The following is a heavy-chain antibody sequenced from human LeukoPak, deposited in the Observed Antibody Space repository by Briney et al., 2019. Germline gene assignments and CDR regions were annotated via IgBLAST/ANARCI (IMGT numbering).Heavy chain of an antibody. D-gene: IGHD1-1*01. CDR3: AKDRWTEVDAFDI. CDR1: GFFFSSYG. J-gene: IGHJ3*02. Sequence: GGTLRLSCAASGFFFSSYGMSWVRQAPGKGLEWVSAISGSGGSTYYADSVKGRFTISRDNSKNTLYLQMNSLRAEDTAVYYCAKDRWTEVDAFDIWGQGTMVTVSS. CDR2: ISGSGGST. V-gene: IGHV3-23*01.